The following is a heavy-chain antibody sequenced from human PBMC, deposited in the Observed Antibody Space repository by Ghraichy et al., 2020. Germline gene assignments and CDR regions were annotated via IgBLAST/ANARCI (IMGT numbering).Heavy chain of an antibody. D-gene: IGHD3-10*01. Sequence: SETLSLTCTVSGDSISSSSYYWGWIRQPPGKGLEWIGSIYYSGSTYYNPSLKSRVTISVDTSKNQFSLKLSSVTAADTAVYYCARHRSITMVRGVPDNWFDPWGQGTLVTVSS. CDR1: GDSISSSSYY. CDR3: ARHRSITMVRGVPDNWFDP. CDR2: IYYSGST. V-gene: IGHV4-39*01. J-gene: IGHJ5*02.